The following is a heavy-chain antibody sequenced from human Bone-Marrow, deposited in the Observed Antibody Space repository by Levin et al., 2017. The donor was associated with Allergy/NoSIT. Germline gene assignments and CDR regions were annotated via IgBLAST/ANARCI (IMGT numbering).Heavy chain of an antibody. CDR1: GVHISPYY. V-gene: IGHV4-4*07. Sequence: SQTLSLTCVVSGVHISPYYWSWIRQPAGRGLEWIGRLSTSGPSNYSPSLKGRVTMSPDTSKNQFSLRLKSVTAADTAVYYCARDRAPAAPWLFDYWGQGSLVAVSS. D-gene: IGHD2-2*01. CDR2: LSTSGPS. CDR3: ARDRAPAAPWLFDY. J-gene: IGHJ4*02.